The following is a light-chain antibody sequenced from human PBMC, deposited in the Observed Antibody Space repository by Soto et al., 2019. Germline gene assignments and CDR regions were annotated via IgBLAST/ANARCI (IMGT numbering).Light chain of an antibody. V-gene: IGKV1-5*01. Sequence: DIQVTQSPSILSASVGDRVTITCRASQSISTSLAWYQQKPGRAPKLLISDASSLESGVPSRFTGSGSGTEFTLTISGLQPDDFASYYCQQYHSYWVTFGQGTRLEIQ. CDR1: QSISTS. CDR2: DAS. J-gene: IGKJ5*01. CDR3: QQYHSYWVT.